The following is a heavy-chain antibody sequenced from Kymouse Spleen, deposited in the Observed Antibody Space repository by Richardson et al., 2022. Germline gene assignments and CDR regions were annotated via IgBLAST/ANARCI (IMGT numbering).Heavy chain of an antibody. D-gene: IGHD3-9*01. CDR3: AKEALYYDILTGYSPYYYYYGMDV. J-gene: IGHJ6*02. Sequence: QVQLVESGGGVVQPGRSLRLSCAASGFTFSSYGMHWVRQAPGKGLEWVAVISYDGSNKYYADSVKGRFTISRDNSKNTLYLQMNSLRAEDTAVYYCAKEALYYDILTGYSPYYYYYGMDVWGQGTTVTVSS. V-gene: IGHV3-30*18. CDR2: ISYDGSNK. CDR1: GFTFSSYG.